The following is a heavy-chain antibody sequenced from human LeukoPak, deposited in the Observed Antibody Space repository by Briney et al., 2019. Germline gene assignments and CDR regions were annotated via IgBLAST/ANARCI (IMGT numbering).Heavy chain of an antibody. J-gene: IGHJ3*02. D-gene: IGHD6-19*01. Sequence: PSETLPLTCTVSGGSISSSSYYWGWIRQPPGKGLEWIGSIYYSGSTYYNPSLKSRVTISVDTSKNQFSLKLSSVTAADTAVYYCARDSGRQQWLVRGFDIWGQGTMVTVSS. V-gene: IGHV4-39*07. CDR3: ARDSGRQQWLVRGFDI. CDR1: GGSISSSSYY. CDR2: IYYSGST.